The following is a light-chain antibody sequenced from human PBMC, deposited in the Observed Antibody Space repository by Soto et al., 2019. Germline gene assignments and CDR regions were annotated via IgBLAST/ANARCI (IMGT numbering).Light chain of an antibody. J-gene: IGKJ1*01. Sequence: EIVLTQSPATLSLSPGERATLSCRASQRVNSRYLAWYQQKPGQAPRLLIYGASTRATGIPARFSGSGSGTEFTLTISSLQSEDFAVYYCQQYNNWPRTFGQGTKVDIK. CDR1: QRVNSRY. V-gene: IGKV3-15*01. CDR2: GAS. CDR3: QQYNNWPRT.